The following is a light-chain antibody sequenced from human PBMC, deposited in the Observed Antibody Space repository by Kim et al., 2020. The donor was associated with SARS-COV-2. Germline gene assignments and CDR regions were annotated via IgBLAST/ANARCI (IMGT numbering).Light chain of an antibody. CDR3: QQYYSYPPT. J-gene: IGKJ4*01. Sequence: ASTGDRVTITCRASQGISSYLAWYQQKQGKAPKLLIYAASTLQSGVPSRFSGSGSGTDFTLTISCLQSEDFATYYCQQYYSYPPTFGGGTKVEIK. V-gene: IGKV1-8*01. CDR2: AAS. CDR1: QGISSY.